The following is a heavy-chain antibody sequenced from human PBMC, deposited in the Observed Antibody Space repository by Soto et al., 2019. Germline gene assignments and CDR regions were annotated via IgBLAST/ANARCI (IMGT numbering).Heavy chain of an antibody. Sequence: ASVKVSCKVSGYTLTELSMHWVRQAPGKGLEWMGGFDPEDGETIYAQKFQGRVTMTEDTSTDTAYMELSSLRSEDTAVYYCATVFLELGRSWFDPWGQGTLVTVSS. J-gene: IGHJ5*02. V-gene: IGHV1-24*01. CDR1: GYTLTELS. D-gene: IGHD1-7*01. CDR2: FDPEDGET. CDR3: ATVFLELGRSWFDP.